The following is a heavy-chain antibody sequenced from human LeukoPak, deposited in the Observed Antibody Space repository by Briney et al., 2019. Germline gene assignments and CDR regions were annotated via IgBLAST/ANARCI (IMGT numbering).Heavy chain of an antibody. CDR1: GASINIYY. Sequence: SETLSLTCTVSGASINIYYWSWIRQPAGKGLEWIGRIYTSGTTNYNPSLKSRVTMSVDTSKNQLSLKLRSVTAADTAMYYCARSTEASARGYCSGGSCYSFRYWGQGTLVTVSS. CDR3: ARSTEASARGYCSGGSCYSFRY. J-gene: IGHJ4*02. V-gene: IGHV4-4*07. CDR2: IYTSGTT. D-gene: IGHD2-15*01.